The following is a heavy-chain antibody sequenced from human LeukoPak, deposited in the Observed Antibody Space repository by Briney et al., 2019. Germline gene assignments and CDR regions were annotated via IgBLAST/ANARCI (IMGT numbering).Heavy chain of an antibody. Sequence: ASVKVSGKVSVYTLTELSMHWVRQAPGKGLEWMGGFDPEDGETIYAQKFQGRVTMTEDTSTDTAYMELSSLRSEDAAVYYCATAVAGPGSFDYWGQGTLVTVSS. CDR3: ATAVAGPGSFDY. V-gene: IGHV1-24*01. CDR2: FDPEDGET. D-gene: IGHD6-19*01. J-gene: IGHJ4*02. CDR1: VYTLTELS.